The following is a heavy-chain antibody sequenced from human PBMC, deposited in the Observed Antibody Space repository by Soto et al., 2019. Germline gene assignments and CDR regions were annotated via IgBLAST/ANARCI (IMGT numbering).Heavy chain of an antibody. Sequence: QVQLQESGPGLVKPSETLSLTCTVSGGSISSYYWSWIRQPPGKGLEWIGYIYYSGSTNYNPSLKSRVTISVDTPSNQSSLKLSSVTAADTAVYYCARDSLRYCSGGSCSGWFDPWGQGTLVTVSS. J-gene: IGHJ5*02. V-gene: IGHV4-59*01. CDR3: ARDSLRYCSGGSCSGWFDP. CDR2: IYYSGST. CDR1: GGSISSYY. D-gene: IGHD2-15*01.